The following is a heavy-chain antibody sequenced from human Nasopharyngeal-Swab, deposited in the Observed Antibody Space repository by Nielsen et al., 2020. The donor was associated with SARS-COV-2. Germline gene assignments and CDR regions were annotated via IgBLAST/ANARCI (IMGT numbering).Heavy chain of an antibody. D-gene: IGHD3-3*01. Sequence: WVRQAPGQGLEWMGWMNPNSGNTGYAQKFQGRVTMTRNTSISTAYMELSSLRSEDTAVYYCARNYYDFWSGYPGDYYYYGMDVWGQGTTVTVSS. CDR2: MNPNSGNT. V-gene: IGHV1-8*01. CDR3: ARNYYDFWSGYPGDYYYYGMDV. J-gene: IGHJ6*02.